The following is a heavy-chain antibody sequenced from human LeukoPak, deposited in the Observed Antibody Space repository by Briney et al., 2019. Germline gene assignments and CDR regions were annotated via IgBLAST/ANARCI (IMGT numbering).Heavy chain of an antibody. CDR2: IYNGANT. Sequence: GGSLRLSCAASGFTFSSNYMSWVRQAPGKGLEWVSVIYNGANTNYSDSVKGRFTISRDNSKNTLYLQMNSLRAEDTAVYYCARRAGAYSHPYDYWGQGTLVTVSS. V-gene: IGHV3-53*01. D-gene: IGHD4/OR15-4a*01. CDR3: ARRAGAYSHPYDY. J-gene: IGHJ4*02. CDR1: GFTFSSNY.